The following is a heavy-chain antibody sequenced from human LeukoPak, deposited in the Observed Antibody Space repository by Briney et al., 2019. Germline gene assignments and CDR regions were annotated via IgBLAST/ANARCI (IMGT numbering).Heavy chain of an antibody. CDR1: GGSLTNYY. D-gene: IGHD3-10*01. J-gene: IGHJ6*03. Sequence: SETLSLTCTVSGGSLTNYYWSWIRQPPGKGLDWIGHIYYSGSTNYNPSLKSRVTVSLDTSKNQFSLKVISVTAADTAVYYCARVAKHFRGGLSFYYMDVWGKGTTVTISS. CDR2: IYYSGST. CDR3: ARVAKHFRGGLSFYYMDV. V-gene: IGHV4-59*01.